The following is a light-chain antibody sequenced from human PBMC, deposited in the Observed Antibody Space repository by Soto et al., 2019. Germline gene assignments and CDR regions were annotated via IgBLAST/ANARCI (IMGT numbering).Light chain of an antibody. CDR3: QSYDSSLNGWV. Sequence: QSVLTQPPSVSGAPGQRVTITWTGSSSNIGAGYDVHWYQQLPGTAPKLLIYGNNNRPSGVPDRFSGSKSGTSASLAITGLQAEDEADYYCQSYDSSLNGWVFGGGTKLTVL. J-gene: IGLJ3*02. CDR2: GNN. V-gene: IGLV1-40*01. CDR1: SSNIGAGYD.